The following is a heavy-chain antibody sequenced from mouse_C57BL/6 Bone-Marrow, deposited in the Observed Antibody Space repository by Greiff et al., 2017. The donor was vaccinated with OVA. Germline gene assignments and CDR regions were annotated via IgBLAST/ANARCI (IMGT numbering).Heavy chain of an antibody. CDR3: ARDWYYGSSYVAWFAY. Sequence: EVHLVESGGGLVKPGGSLKLSCAASGFTFSSYAMSWVRQTPEKRLEWVATISDGGSYTYYPDNVKGRFTISRDNAKNNLYLQMSHLKSEDTAMYYCARDWYYGSSYVAWFAYWGQGTLVTVSA. D-gene: IGHD1-1*01. J-gene: IGHJ3*01. CDR2: ISDGGSYT. V-gene: IGHV5-4*01. CDR1: GFTFSSYA.